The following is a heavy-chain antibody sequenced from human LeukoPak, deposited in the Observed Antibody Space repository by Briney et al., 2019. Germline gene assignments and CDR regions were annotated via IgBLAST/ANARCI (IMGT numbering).Heavy chain of an antibody. V-gene: IGHV3-23*01. CDR3: AKDRTMVRGVIRYYYYGMDV. CDR2: ITGSGDST. J-gene: IGHJ6*02. Sequence: PGASLRLSCAASGFIFRNYAMSWVRQAPGKGLEWVSAITGSGDSTYYADSVKGRFTISRDNSKNTLYLQMNSLRAEDTAVYYCAKDRTMVRGVIRYYYYGMDVWGQGTTVTVSS. D-gene: IGHD3-10*01. CDR1: GFIFRNYA.